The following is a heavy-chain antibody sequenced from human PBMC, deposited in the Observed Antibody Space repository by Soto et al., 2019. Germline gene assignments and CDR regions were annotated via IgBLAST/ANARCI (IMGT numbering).Heavy chain of an antibody. CDR2: IYYSGST. V-gene: IGHV4-39*01. CDR3: ARQDPLPTVPTRRGAFDP. D-gene: IGHD4-17*01. Sequence: QLQLQESGPGLVKPSETLSLTCTVSGGSISSSSYYWGWIRQPPGKGLEWIGSIYYSGSTYYNPSLKSRVTISVDTSKNQFSLKLSSVTAADTAVYYCARQDPLPTVPTRRGAFDPWGQGTLVTVSS. CDR1: GGSISSSSYY. J-gene: IGHJ5*02.